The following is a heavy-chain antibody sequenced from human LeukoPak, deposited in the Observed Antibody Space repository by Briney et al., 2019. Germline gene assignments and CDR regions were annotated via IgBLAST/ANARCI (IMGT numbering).Heavy chain of an antibody. Sequence: PGRSLRLACAASGFTSDDYAMHWVRQAPGKGLEWVSGIGWNSGGIVYADSVKGRFTISRDNAKNSLYLQMNSLRAEDTAVYYCAPFPQSYYFDYWGQGTLVTVSS. CDR1: GFTSDDYA. D-gene: IGHD5-24*01. V-gene: IGHV3-9*02. J-gene: IGHJ4*02. CDR2: IGWNSGGI. CDR3: APFPQSYYFDY.